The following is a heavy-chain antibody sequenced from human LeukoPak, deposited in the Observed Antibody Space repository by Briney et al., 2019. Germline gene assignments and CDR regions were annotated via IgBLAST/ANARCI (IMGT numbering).Heavy chain of an antibody. CDR1: GFTFSSYS. Sequence: GGSLRLSCAASGFTFSSYSMNWVRQAPGKGLEWVSYISSSSSSTIYYADSVKGRFTISRDNAKNSLYLQMNSLRAEDTAVYYCARGQGYSSWQLRFDYWGQGTLVTVSS. CDR2: ISSSSSSTI. CDR3: ARGQGYSSWQLRFDY. J-gene: IGHJ4*02. V-gene: IGHV3-48*01. D-gene: IGHD6-13*01.